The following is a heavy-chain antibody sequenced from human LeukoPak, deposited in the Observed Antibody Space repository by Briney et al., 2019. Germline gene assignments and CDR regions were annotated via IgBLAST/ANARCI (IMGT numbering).Heavy chain of an antibody. CDR2: INHSGST. D-gene: IGHD5-18*01. CDR3: ARGKSDSYSRWPGTRDRYYYYYGMDV. CDR1: GGSISSGDYY. J-gene: IGHJ6*02. V-gene: IGHV4-39*07. Sequence: PSETLSLTCTVSGGSISSGDYYWSWIRQPPGKGLAWIGEINHSGSTNYNPSLKSRVTISVDTSKNQFSLKLSSVTAADTAVYYCARGKSDSYSRWPGTRDRYYYYYGMDVWGQGTTVTVSS.